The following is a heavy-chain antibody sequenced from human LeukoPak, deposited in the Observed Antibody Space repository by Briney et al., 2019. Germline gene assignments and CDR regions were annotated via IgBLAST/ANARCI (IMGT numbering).Heavy chain of an antibody. CDR2: ISSSSSTI. V-gene: IGHV3-48*04. D-gene: IGHD6-19*01. CDR3: ARKKAGTLASYFDY. Sequence: PGGSLRLSCAASGFTFSSYSMNWVRQAPGKGLEWVSYISSSSSTIYYADSVKGRFTISRDNAKNSLYLQMNSLRAEDTAVYYCARKKAGTLASYFDYWGQGTLVTVSS. J-gene: IGHJ4*02. CDR1: GFTFSSYS.